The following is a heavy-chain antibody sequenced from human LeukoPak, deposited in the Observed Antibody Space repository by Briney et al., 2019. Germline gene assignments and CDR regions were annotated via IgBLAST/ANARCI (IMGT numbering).Heavy chain of an antibody. Sequence: GGSLRLSCAASGFTFEDYAMHWVRQAPGKGLEWVSGISWNSGSIGYADSVKGRFTISRDNAQNSLYLQMNSLRAEDTALYYCATGGSYSVNYYFDYWGQGTLVTVSS. J-gene: IGHJ4*02. V-gene: IGHV3-9*01. CDR3: ATGGSYSVNYYFDY. CDR1: GFTFEDYA. CDR2: ISWNSGSI. D-gene: IGHD1-26*01.